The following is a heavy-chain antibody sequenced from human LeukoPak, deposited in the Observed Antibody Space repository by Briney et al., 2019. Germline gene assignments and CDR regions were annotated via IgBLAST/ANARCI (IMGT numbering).Heavy chain of an antibody. CDR3: AREGYYGSGSYYRANWFDP. Sequence: ASVKVSCKASGGTFSSYAISWVRQAPGQGLEWMGRIIPIFGIANYAQKFQGRVTITADKSTSTAYMELSSLRSEDTAVYYCAREGYYGSGSYYRANWFDPWGQGTLVTVSS. CDR1: GGTFSSYA. D-gene: IGHD3-10*01. CDR2: IIPIFGIA. J-gene: IGHJ5*02. V-gene: IGHV1-69*04.